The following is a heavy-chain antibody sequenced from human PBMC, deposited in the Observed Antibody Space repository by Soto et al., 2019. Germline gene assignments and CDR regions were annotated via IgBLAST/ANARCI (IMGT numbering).Heavy chain of an antibody. D-gene: IGHD6-13*01. Sequence: GGSLRLSCAASGFTFSSYAMSWVRQAPGKGLEWVSAISGSGGSTYYADSVKGRFTISRDNAKNTLYLQMNSLRAEDTAVYYCARDIYSSSWYGGYYYYGMDVWGQGTTVTVSS. CDR1: GFTFSSYA. CDR2: ISGSGGST. CDR3: ARDIYSSSWYGGYYYYGMDV. V-gene: IGHV3-23*01. J-gene: IGHJ6*02.